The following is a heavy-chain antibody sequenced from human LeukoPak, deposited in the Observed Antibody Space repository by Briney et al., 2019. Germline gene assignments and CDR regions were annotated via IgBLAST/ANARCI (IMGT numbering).Heavy chain of an antibody. CDR3: AREGSFGGVIRFFDY. D-gene: IGHD3-16*01. CDR2: IYHSGST. J-gene: IGHJ4*02. V-gene: IGHV4-38-2*02. CDR1: GYSISSGYY. Sequence: PSETLSLTCTVSGYSISSGYYWGWIRQPPGKGLEWIGSIYHSGSTYYNPSLKSRVTISVDTSKNQFSLKLSSVTAADTAVYYCAREGSFGGVIRFFDYWGQGTLVTVSS.